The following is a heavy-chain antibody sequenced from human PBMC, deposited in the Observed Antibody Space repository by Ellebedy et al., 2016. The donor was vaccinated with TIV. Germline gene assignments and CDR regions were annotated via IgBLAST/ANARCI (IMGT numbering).Heavy chain of an antibody. CDR3: ARLRLDWGYFDD. V-gene: IGHV4-39*01. Sequence: MPGGSLRLSCTVPHDSVSSSSFYWAWIRQPPGKGLECIGSIYYNGKAYYDPSLKGRATISVDASKNQFSLKLSSVTAADTAVFYCARLRLDWGYFDDWGQGTLVTVSS. D-gene: IGHD3/OR15-3a*01. J-gene: IGHJ4*02. CDR2: IYYNGKA. CDR1: HDSVSSSSFY.